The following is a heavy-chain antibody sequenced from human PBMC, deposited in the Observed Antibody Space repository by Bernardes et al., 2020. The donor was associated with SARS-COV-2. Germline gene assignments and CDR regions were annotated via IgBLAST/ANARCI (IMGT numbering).Heavy chain of an antibody. J-gene: IGHJ2*01. D-gene: IGHD1-26*01. CDR2: INPKNRGT. Sequence: ASVNVSCRASGYIFIDYYWHWMRQAAGQGLEWVGWINPKNRGTKFAQKFQGRVTMTKDTSITTVYMDLSSLRSDDTAVYYCTRGPSTGAFDLWGRGTLVTVSS. V-gene: IGHV1-2*02. CDR3: TRGPSTGAFDL. CDR1: GYIFIDYY.